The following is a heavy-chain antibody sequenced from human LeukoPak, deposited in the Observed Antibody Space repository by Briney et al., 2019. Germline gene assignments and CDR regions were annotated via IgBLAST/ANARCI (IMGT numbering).Heavy chain of an antibody. CDR1: GFTFSDYG. Sequence: GGSLRPSCAASGFTFSDYGMHWVRQAPGKGLEWVAVIWYDGSNKYYAESVKGRFTISRDNSKNTLYLQMNSLRAEDTAVYYCARDRGFDSSGYFLDYWGQGTLVTVSS. CDR2: IWYDGSNK. V-gene: IGHV3-33*01. D-gene: IGHD3-22*01. CDR3: ARDRGFDSSGYFLDY. J-gene: IGHJ4*02.